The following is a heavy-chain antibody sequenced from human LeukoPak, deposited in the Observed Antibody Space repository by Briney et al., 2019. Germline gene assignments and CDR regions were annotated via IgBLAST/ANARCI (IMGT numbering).Heavy chain of an antibody. Sequence: GGSLRLSCAASGFTFSSYRMTWVRQAPGKGLEWVSSISSSSSYIYYADSVKGRFTISRDNAKNSLYLQMNSLRAEDTAVYYCATGVGATEFDYWGQGTLVTVSS. J-gene: IGHJ4*02. CDR1: GFTFSSYR. V-gene: IGHV3-21*01. CDR2: ISSSSSYI. CDR3: ATGVGATEFDY. D-gene: IGHD1-26*01.